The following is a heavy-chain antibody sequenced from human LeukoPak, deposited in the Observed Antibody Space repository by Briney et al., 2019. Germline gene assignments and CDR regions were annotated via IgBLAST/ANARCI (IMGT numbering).Heavy chain of an antibody. CDR3: ARGFLEWLWYY. CDR2: FDPEDGET. V-gene: IGHV1-24*01. J-gene: IGHJ4*02. D-gene: IGHD3-3*01. CDR1: GYTLTELS. Sequence: ASVKVSCKVSGYTLTELSMHWVRQAPGKGLEWMGGFDPEDGETIYAQKFQGRVTMTRNTSISTAYMELSSLRSEDTAVYYCARGFLEWLWYYWGQGTLVTVSS.